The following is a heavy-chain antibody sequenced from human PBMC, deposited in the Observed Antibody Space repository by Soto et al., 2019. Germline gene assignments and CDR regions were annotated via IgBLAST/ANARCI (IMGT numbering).Heavy chain of an antibody. CDR1: GFSFSSYA. CDR2: ISGSGGSA. J-gene: IGHJ6*03. V-gene: IGHV3-23*01. D-gene: IGHD6-6*01. CDR3: AKQGAAQGYVDV. Sequence: EVQLLESGGGLVQPGGSLRLSCAASGFSFSSYAMSWVRQAPGKGLEWVSAISGSGGSAYHADSVKGRFTFSRDNSKDTLYLQMNSLRDEDTAVYYCAKQGAAQGYVDVWGKGTTVTVSS.